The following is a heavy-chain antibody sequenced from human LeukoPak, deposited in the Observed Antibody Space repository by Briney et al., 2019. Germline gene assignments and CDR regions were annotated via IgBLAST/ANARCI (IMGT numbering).Heavy chain of an antibody. Sequence: GASVKVSCKASGYTFTSYGISWVRQAPGQGLEWMGWISAYNGNTNYAQKLQGRVTMTTDTSTSTAYMELRSLRSDDTAVYYCAGVPWDYYDSSGYSNWGQGTLVTVSS. D-gene: IGHD3-22*01. CDR1: GYTFTSYG. CDR3: AGVPWDYYDSSGYSN. V-gene: IGHV1-18*01. CDR2: ISAYNGNT. J-gene: IGHJ4*02.